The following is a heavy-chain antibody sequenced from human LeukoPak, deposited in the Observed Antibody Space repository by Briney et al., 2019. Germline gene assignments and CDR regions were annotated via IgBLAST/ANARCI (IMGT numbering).Heavy chain of an antibody. Sequence: GGSLRLSCTASGLTFGGYAMSWVRHAPGKGLEWVSSISGGSEDTYYADSVKGRFTISRDNSKTTLYLQMNSLRAEDTAVYYCARTIAQYSNSWLYFYYGLDVWGQGTTVTVSS. V-gene: IGHV3-23*01. CDR2: ISGGSEDT. J-gene: IGHJ6*02. CDR3: ARTIAQYSNSWLYFYYGLDV. CDR1: GLTFGGYA. D-gene: IGHD6-13*01.